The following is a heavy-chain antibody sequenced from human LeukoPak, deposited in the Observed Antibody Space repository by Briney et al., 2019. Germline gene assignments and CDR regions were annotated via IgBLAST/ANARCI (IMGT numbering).Heavy chain of an antibody. V-gene: IGHV3-30*14. J-gene: IGHJ4*02. CDR3: ARVGYYSSGPFSYFDY. CDR2: ISYDGSNK. D-gene: IGHD3-10*01. Sequence: GRSLRLSCAASGFTFSGYAMHWVRQAPGKGLEWVAVISYDGSNKYYADSVKGRFTISRDSSENTLYLQMNSLRAEDTAVYFCARVGYYSSGPFSYFDYWGQGTLVTVSS. CDR1: GFTFSGYA.